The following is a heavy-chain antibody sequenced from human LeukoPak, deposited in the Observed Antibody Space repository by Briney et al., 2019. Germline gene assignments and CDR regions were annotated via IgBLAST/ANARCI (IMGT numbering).Heavy chain of an antibody. CDR3: ARRTGYNYYYMDV. CDR1: GYIFTLYG. J-gene: IGHJ6*03. CDR2: ISTYSGNT. D-gene: IGHD3/OR15-3a*01. V-gene: IGHV1-18*01. Sequence: ASVKVSCKASGYIFTLYGIIWVRQAPGQGLEWMASISTYSGNTDYAQNLQDRVTMTTDTSTSTAYMELRSLRFDDTAAYYCARRTGYNYYYMDVWGQGTTVTVSS.